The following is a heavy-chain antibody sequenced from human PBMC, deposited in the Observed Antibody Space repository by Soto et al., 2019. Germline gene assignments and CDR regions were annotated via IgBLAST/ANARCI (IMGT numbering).Heavy chain of an antibody. Sequence: GGSLRLSCAASGFTFSSYSMNWVRQAPGKGLEWVSSISSSSSYIYYADSVKGRFTISRDNAKNSLYLQMNSLRAEDTAVYYCARAPVVPAAPAAYYYYGMDVWGQGTTVTVSS. J-gene: IGHJ6*02. CDR2: ISSSSSYI. CDR1: GFTFSSYS. V-gene: IGHV3-21*01. CDR3: ARAPVVPAAPAAYYYYGMDV. D-gene: IGHD2-2*01.